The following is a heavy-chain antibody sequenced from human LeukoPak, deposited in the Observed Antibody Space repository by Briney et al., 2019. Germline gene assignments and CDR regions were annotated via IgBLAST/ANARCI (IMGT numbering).Heavy chain of an antibody. J-gene: IGHJ4*02. V-gene: IGHV3-7*01. Sequence: GGTLRLSCAASGFTFSNYWMGWVRQAPGKGLEWVANIKQDGSEIYNVDSVKGRFTISRDTANPSLYLQMNSLRAEATAVYYCARDRGHSGYDLYDYWGQGTPVTVSS. CDR3: ARDRGHSGYDLYDY. D-gene: IGHD5-12*01. CDR2: IKQDGSEI. CDR1: GFTFSNYW.